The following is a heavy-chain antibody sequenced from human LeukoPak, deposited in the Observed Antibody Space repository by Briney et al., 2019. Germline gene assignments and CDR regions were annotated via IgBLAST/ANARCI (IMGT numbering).Heavy chain of an antibody. CDR1: GYTFTSYG. V-gene: IGHV1-18*01. Sequence: ASVKVSCKASGYTFTSYGISWVRQAPGQGLEWMGWISAYNGNTNYAQKLQGRVTMTTGTSTSTAYMELRSLRSDDTAVYYCARGDGILTGSHGGDYYFDYWGQGTLVTVSS. CDR2: ISAYNGNT. D-gene: IGHD3-9*01. J-gene: IGHJ4*02. CDR3: ARGDGILTGSHGGDYYFDY.